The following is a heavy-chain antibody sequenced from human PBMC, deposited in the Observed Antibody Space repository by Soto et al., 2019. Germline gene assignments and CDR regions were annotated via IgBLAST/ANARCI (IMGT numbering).Heavy chain of an antibody. CDR1: GGTFSSYT. CDR2: IIPFLGIA. CDR3: ARGLHEYGDSITESNWYFDL. D-gene: IGHD4-17*01. Sequence: QVQLVQSGAEVKKPGSSVKVSCKASGGTFSSYTISWVRQAPGQGLEWMGRIIPFLGIANYAQKFQGRVTITADKSTSKAYMQLRSLRSEDTAVYYCARGLHEYGDSITESNWYFDLWGRGTLVTVSS. V-gene: IGHV1-69*02. J-gene: IGHJ2*01.